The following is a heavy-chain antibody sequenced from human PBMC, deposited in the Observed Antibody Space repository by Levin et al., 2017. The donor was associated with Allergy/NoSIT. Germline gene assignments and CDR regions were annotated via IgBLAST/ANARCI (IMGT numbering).Heavy chain of an antibody. D-gene: IGHD3-3*01. Sequence: GESLKISCKASGYSFSGYDFNWVRQAPGQGLEWMGWMNPNSGNTGFAQKFQARVTMTWNTSINTAYLELSSLRSEDTAVYYCARGGQYYDYWSGYYDNWGQGTLVTVSS. V-gene: IGHV1-8*01. CDR3: ARGGQYYDYWSGYYDN. J-gene: IGHJ4*02. CDR1: GYSFSGYD. CDR2: MNPNSGNT.